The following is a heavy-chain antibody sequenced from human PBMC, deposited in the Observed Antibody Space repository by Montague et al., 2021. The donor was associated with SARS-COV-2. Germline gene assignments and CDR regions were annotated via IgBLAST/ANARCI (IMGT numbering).Heavy chain of an antibody. Sequence: PALVKPTQTLTLTCSFSGFSLRTSGVGVGWIRQPPGKALEWLAVIYWDDDKRYSPSLKSRLTITKDTSKSQVVLTMTNMDPVDTATYYCARVRYFDTTFDYWGQGTLVTVSS. J-gene: IGHJ4*02. CDR2: IYWDDDK. CDR1: GFSLRTSGVG. D-gene: IGHD3-9*01. CDR3: ARVRYFDTTFDY. V-gene: IGHV2-5*02.